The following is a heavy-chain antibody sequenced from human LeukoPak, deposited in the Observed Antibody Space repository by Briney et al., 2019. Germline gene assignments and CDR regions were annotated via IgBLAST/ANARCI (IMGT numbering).Heavy chain of an antibody. CDR1: EFTFSNAW. V-gene: IGHV3-15*01. D-gene: IGHD5-12*01. Sequence: GGSLRLSCAASEFTFSNAWMSWVRQAPGKGLEWVGRIKSKADTGTRAHAAPVKGRFTISRDDSKNTLYLHMNSLKTEDTAVYYCTTSRRGYSGYDFDYWGQGTLVTVSS. J-gene: IGHJ4*02. CDR3: TTSRRGYSGYDFDY. CDR2: IKSKADTGTR.